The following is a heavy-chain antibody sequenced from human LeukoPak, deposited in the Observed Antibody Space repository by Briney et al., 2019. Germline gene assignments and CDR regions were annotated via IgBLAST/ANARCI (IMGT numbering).Heavy chain of an antibody. V-gene: IGHV3-15*01. CDR2: IKSTADGGAV. Sequence: GGSLRLSCAASRFTFSKAWMSWVRQAPGKGLEWIGRIKSTADGGAVDYAAPVKGRFTVSRDDSQYTLYVEMNSLKTEDTAVYYCTTVSFSVVSTTSGDYWSQGTLVTVSS. D-gene: IGHD5/OR15-5a*01. J-gene: IGHJ4*02. CDR1: RFTFSKAW. CDR3: TTVSFSVVSTTSGDY.